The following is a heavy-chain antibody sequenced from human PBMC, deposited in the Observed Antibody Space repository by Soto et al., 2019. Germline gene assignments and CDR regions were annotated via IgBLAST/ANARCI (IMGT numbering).Heavy chain of an antibody. CDR1: GYTLSEVS. D-gene: IGHD2-2*01. Sequence: ASVKVSCKVSGYTLSEVSIHWVRQAPGKGLEWMGGFDPENDETSYAEKFQGRVTLTEDTSTDTAYLELSSLRSEDTAIYYCTIAAYCSGATCYSGYNWFDPWGQGTLVTVSS. CDR3: TIAAYCSGATCYSGYNWFDP. V-gene: IGHV1-24*01. CDR2: FDPENDET. J-gene: IGHJ5*02.